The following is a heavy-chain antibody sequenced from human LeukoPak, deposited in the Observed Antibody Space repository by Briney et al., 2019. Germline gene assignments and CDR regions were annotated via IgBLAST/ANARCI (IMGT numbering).Heavy chain of an antibody. V-gene: IGHV3-15*01. D-gene: IGHD1-26*01. J-gene: IGHJ2*01. CDR2: IKSKTDGGTT. Sequence: PGGSLRLSCAASGSTFSNAWMSWVRQAPGKGLEWVGRIKSKTDGGTTYYAAPVKGRFTISRDDSKNTLYLQMNSLKTEDTAVYYCTTPRVGATFWSGWYFDLWGRGTLVTVSS. CDR3: TTPRVGATFWSGWYFDL. CDR1: GSTFSNAW.